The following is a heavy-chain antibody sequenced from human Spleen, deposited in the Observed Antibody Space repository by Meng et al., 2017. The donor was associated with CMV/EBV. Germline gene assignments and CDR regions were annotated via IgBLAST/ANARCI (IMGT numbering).Heavy chain of an antibody. V-gene: IGHV1-2*02. CDR2: LNPNSGAT. J-gene: IGHJ4*02. Sequence: SCKTSGYTLTGYFMHWVRQAPGQGLEWMGWLNPNSGATNYAQKFQGRVTMTRDTSISTAYMDLSGLRSDDTAVYYCAASYSNYAFNYWGQGTLVTVSS. CDR3: AASYSNYAFNY. D-gene: IGHD4/OR15-4a*01. CDR1: GYTLTGYF.